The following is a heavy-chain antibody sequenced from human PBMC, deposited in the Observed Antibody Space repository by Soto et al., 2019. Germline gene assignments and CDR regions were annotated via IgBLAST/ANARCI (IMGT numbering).Heavy chain of an antibody. CDR2: ISPYSGYT. D-gene: IGHD2-2*01. CDR3: AREASVLIPAAQPSRFDS. J-gene: IGHJ4*02. V-gene: IGHV1-18*01. CDR1: GYSFMKYG. Sequence: AAVKVSCKGFGYSFMKYGINWVRQAPGQGLEWVGWISPYSGYTHSAQKFHGRLTLTTDTAASTGYMELRILRSADTALYYCAREASVLIPAAQPSRFDSWGQGTLVTVSS.